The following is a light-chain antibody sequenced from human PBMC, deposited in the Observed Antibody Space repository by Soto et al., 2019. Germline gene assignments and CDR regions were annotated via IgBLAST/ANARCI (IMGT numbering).Light chain of an antibody. CDR3: MQALQTPLYS. V-gene: IGKV2-28*01. CDR2: LGS. J-gene: IGKJ2*03. CDR1: QSLLHGNGYNY. Sequence: DIVMTQSPLSLPVTPGEPASISCRSSQSLLHGNGYNYLDWYLQKPGQSPQLLIYLGSNRASGVPYRFSGSGSGPDFTLKISRVEAEDVGLYYCMQALQTPLYSFGQGTKLEIK.